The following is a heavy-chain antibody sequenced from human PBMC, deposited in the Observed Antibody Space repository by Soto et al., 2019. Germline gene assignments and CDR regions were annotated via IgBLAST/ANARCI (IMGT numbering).Heavy chain of an antibody. CDR3: ARGPRSYYDSSGYYY. V-gene: IGHV4-34*01. Sequence: PSETLSLTCAVYGGSFSGYCWSWIRQPPGKGLEWIGEINHSGSTNYNPSLKSRVTISVDTSKNQFSLKLSSVTAADTAVYYCARGPRSYYDSSGYYYWGQGTLVTVSS. D-gene: IGHD3-22*01. CDR1: GGSFSGYC. J-gene: IGHJ4*02. CDR2: INHSGST.